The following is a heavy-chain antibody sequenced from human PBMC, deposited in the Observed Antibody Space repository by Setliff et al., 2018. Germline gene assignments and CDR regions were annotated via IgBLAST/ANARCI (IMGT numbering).Heavy chain of an antibody. V-gene: IGHV7-4-1*02. CDR2: INTNTGNP. Sequence: ASVKVSCKASGYTFTTYAMGWMRQAPGQRLEWMGWINTNTGNPSYAQDFTGRFVFSLDTSVSTAYLQISGLKAEDSAVYYCARANRFGTALYKGYYYLDVWGKGTTVTVSS. CDR3: ARANRFGTALYKGYYYLDV. D-gene: IGHD3-16*01. J-gene: IGHJ6*03. CDR1: GYTFTTYA.